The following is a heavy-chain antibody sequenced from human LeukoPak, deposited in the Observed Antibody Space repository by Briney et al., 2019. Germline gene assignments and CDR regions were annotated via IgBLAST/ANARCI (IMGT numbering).Heavy chain of an antibody. Sequence: SQTLSLTCTVSGGSISSGGYYWSWIRQHPGKGLEWIGYIYYSGSTYYNPSLKSRVTISVDTSKNQFSLKLSSVTAADTAVYYCARHSSMNQAPDFDYWGQGTLVTVSS. D-gene: IGHD1-14*01. CDR1: GGSISSGGYY. CDR2: IYYSGST. V-gene: IGHV4-31*03. CDR3: ARHSSMNQAPDFDY. J-gene: IGHJ4*02.